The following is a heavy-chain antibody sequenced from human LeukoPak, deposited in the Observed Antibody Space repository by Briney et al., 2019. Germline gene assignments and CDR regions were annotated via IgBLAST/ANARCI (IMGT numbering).Heavy chain of an antibody. V-gene: IGHV3-23*01. CDR1: GFTFSSHA. Sequence: GGSLRLSCAASGFTFSSHAMTWVRQAPGKGLQWVSSISINADDTHYADSVKGRFTISRDNSKNTLYLQMNSLRAEDTAVYYCAKGSTALEYWGQGTLVTVSS. D-gene: IGHD4-11*01. J-gene: IGHJ4*02. CDR2: ISINADDT. CDR3: AKGSTALEY.